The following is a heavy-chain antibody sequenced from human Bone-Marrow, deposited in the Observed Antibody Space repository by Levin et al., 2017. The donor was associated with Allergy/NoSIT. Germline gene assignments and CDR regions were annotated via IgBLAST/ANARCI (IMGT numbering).Heavy chain of an antibody. J-gene: IGHJ5*01. Sequence: PVASVKVSCKASGGTFSNYPISWVRQAPGQGLEWMGGIISLSDTTYYARKFRDRVTITADESASTAYMEISNLGSEDTAIYYCATWATEDSWGQGTLVIVSS. CDR1: GGTFSNYP. V-gene: IGHV1-69*13. CDR2: IISLSDTT. CDR3: ATWATEDS.